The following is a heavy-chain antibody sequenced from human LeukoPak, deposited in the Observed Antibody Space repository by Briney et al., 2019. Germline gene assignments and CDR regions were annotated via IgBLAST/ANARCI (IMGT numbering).Heavy chain of an antibody. D-gene: IGHD6-19*01. J-gene: IGHJ4*02. Sequence: GGSLRLSCSASGLTFSTYAMHWVRQAPGKGLECVSAISTNGGSTYYADSVKGRFTISRDDSKNTLFLQMSSLRAEDTAVYYCVKKMTPGIAVAGHFDYWGQRTLVTVSS. CDR1: GLTFSTYA. V-gene: IGHV3-64D*06. CDR2: ISTNGGST. CDR3: VKKMTPGIAVAGHFDY.